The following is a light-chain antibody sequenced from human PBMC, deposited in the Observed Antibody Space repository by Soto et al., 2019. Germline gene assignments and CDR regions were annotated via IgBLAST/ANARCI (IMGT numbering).Light chain of an antibody. CDR1: QSINIS. CDR3: QEYNSWRGEWT. CDR2: DAS. J-gene: IGKJ1*01. Sequence: DIQMTQSPSTLSASVGDRVTITCRASQSINISLAWYQQKAGKAPKLLIYDASTLESGVPSRFSGSGSRTEVTLTISSLQPYEFATDYCQEYNSWRGEWTFGQGTKVEIK. V-gene: IGKV1-5*01.